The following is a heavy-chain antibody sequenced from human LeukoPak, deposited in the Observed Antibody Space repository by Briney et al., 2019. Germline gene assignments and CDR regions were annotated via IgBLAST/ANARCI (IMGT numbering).Heavy chain of an antibody. CDR1: GFTSTNYA. V-gene: IGHV3-23*01. J-gene: IGHJ4*02. Sequence: GGSLRLSCAASGFTSTNYAMNWVRQAPGKGLEWVSILIGSSGSTDYADSVKGRFTISRDTSKNTLFLQMNSLRAKDTAIYYCAKGAYDYIEMGYFDSWGQGTLVTVSS. CDR2: LIGSSGST. D-gene: IGHD5-12*01. CDR3: AKGAYDYIEMGYFDS.